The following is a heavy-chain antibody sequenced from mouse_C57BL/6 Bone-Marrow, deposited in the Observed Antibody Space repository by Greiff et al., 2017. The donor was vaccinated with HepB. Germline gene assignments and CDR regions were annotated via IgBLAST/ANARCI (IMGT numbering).Heavy chain of an antibody. D-gene: IGHD1-3*01. V-gene: IGHV5-4*01. CDR1: GFTFSSYA. CDR3: ARDRYKGGYYFDY. CDR2: ISDGGSYT. Sequence: EVQLVESGGGLVKPGGSLKLSCAASGFTFSSYAMSWVRQTPEKRLEWVATISDGGSYTYSPDNVKGRFTISRDNAKNNLYLQMSHLKSEDTAMYYCARDRYKGGYYFDYGGQGTTLTVSS. J-gene: IGHJ2*01.